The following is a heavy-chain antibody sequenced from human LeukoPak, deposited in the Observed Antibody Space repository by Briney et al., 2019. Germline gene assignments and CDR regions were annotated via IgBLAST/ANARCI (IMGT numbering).Heavy chain of an antibody. CDR2: MKEDGSDE. CDR1: DFSFSLST. D-gene: IGHD3-16*01. V-gene: IGHV3-7*01. J-gene: IGHJ1*01. Sequence: GGSLRLSCAVSDFSFSLSTMSWVRQAAGKGLEWVAKMKEDGSDEKYVDSVKGRFTISRDNAKNSLYLQMNSLRHEDTAVYFCVVGGAGGGYFPNWGQGSLVIVSS. CDR3: VVGGAGGGYFPN.